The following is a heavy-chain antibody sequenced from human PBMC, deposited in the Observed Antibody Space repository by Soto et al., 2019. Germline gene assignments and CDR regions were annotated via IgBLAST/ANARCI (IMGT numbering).Heavy chain of an antibody. V-gene: IGHV4-31*03. CDR1: GGSIRSGSTASY. J-gene: IGHJ4*02. Sequence: QVQLQESGPGLVKPSQTLSLTCTVSGGSIRSGSTASYWTWIRQLPGKGLEWIGYIYYTGTTYYNPSIKSRPTISIDPSENQFPLKLTSVTAADTAVYFCASGHDAYKVRYWGQGTLVTVSS. CDR3: ASGHDAYKVRY. D-gene: IGHD1-1*01. CDR2: IYYTGTT.